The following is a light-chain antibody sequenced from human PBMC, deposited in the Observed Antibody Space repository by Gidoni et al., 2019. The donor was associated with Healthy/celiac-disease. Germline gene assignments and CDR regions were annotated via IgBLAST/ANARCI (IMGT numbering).Light chain of an antibody. CDR3: YSAADNSVV. Sequence: SYELTQPSSVSVSPGQTARITCSGDVLAKKYARWVQQKPGQAPVLVIYNDSERPSGIPERFSGSSSGTTVTLTISGAQVEDEADYYCYSAADNSVVFGGGTKLTVL. J-gene: IGLJ2*01. CDR1: VLAKKY. CDR2: NDS. V-gene: IGLV3-27*01.